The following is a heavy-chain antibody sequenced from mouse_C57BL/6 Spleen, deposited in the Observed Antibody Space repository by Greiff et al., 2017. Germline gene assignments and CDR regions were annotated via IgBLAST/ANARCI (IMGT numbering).Heavy chain of an antibody. V-gene: IGHV1-50*01. CDR2: IDPSDSYT. CDR1: GYTFTSYW. Sequence: VQLQHPGAELVKPGASVKLSCKASGYTFTSYWMQWVKQRPGQGLEWIGEIDPSDSYTNYNQKFKGKATLTVDTSSSTAYMQLSSLTSEDSAVYYCARLYGSSYYAMDYWGQGTSVTVSS. D-gene: IGHD1-1*01. J-gene: IGHJ4*01. CDR3: ARLYGSSYYAMDY.